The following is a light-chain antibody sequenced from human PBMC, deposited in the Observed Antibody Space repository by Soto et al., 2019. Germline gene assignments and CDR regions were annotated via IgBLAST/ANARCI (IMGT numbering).Light chain of an antibody. J-gene: IGLJ2*01. V-gene: IGLV2-14*03. CDR3: SSFASSIPLV. CDR1: SSDVCGYNY. Sequence: QSALTQPASVSGSPGQSITISCTGTSSDVCGYNYVSWYQQHPGKAPKLLICDVTNRPSGVSNRFSGSKSGNTASLTISGLQTEDEADYYCSSFASSIPLVFGVGTKLTVL. CDR2: DVT.